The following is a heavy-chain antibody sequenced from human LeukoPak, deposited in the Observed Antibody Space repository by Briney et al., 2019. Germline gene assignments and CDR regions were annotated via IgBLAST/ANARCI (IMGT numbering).Heavy chain of an antibody. J-gene: IGHJ6*03. Sequence: SETLSLTCTVSGGSISSGGYYWSWIRQHPGKGLEWIGYIYYSGSTYYNPSLKSRVTISVDTYKNQFSLKLSSVTAADTAVYYCARESTGTPVGYYYYYMDVWGKGTTVTVSS. V-gene: IGHV4-31*03. CDR3: ARESTGTPVGYYYYYMDV. CDR2: IYYSGST. CDR1: GGSISSGGYY. D-gene: IGHD1-1*01.